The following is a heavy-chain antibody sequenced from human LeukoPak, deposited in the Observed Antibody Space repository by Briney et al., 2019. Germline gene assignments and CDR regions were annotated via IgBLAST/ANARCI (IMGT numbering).Heavy chain of an antibody. D-gene: IGHD1-7*01. CDR2: INGRET. Sequence: GGSLRLSCAASGFTFGSYWMHWVRQTPGKGLVWVSRINGRETSYADSVKGRFTISRDNARNTLYLQMSSLRAEDTAVYYCAKDERNWNYNLASQTYDWGQGTLVTVSS. CDR3: AKDERNWNYNLASQTYD. V-gene: IGHV3-74*01. J-gene: IGHJ4*02. CDR1: GFTFGSYW.